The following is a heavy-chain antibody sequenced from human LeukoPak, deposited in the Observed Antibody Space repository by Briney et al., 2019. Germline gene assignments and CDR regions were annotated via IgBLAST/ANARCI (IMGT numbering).Heavy chain of an antibody. D-gene: IGHD6-13*01. CDR1: GGSFSGYY. J-gene: IGHJ5*02. V-gene: IGHV4-34*01. CDR3: ARKQGGQLVNTRRWFDP. Sequence: SETLSLTCAVHGGSFSGYYWSWIRQPPGKGLEWIGEINHSGGTNYNPSLKSRVTISDTSKNQLSLKLSSVTAADTAVYYCARKQGGQLVNTRRWFDPWGQGTLVTVSS. CDR2: INHSGGT.